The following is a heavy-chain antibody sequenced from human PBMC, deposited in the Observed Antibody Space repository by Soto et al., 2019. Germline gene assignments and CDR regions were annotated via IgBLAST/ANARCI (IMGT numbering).Heavy chain of an antibody. V-gene: IGHV3-23*01. J-gene: IGHJ4*02. CDR1: GFTFSTYT. Sequence: EVQLLESGGLLVQSGGSLRLSCAASGFTFSTYTMSWVRQAPGKGLEWVSGVYGSGHGDTFYADSVKGRFVVSRDDSKGMLFLQMNSLKVEDTAIYYCAKDRHPDGIWTFDFWGQETLVTVFS. CDR3: AKDRHPDGIWTFDF. D-gene: IGHD3-9*01. CDR2: VYGSGHGDT.